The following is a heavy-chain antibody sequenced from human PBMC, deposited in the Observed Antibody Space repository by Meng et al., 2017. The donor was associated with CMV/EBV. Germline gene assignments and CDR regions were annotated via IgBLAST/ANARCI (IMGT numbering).Heavy chain of an antibody. CDR1: GYTFTSYY. D-gene: IGHD4-17*01. CDR3: ARQTTGYYGMDV. V-gene: IGHV1-46*01. J-gene: IGHJ6*02. CDR2: INPSGGST. Sequence: ASVKVSCKASGYTFTSYYMHWVRQAPGQGLEWMGIINPSGGSTSYAQKFQGRVTMTRDTSTSTVYMELSSLRSGDTAVYYCARQTTGYYGMDVWGQGTTVTVSS.